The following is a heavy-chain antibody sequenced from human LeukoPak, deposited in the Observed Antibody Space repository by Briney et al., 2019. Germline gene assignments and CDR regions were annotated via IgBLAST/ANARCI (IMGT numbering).Heavy chain of an antibody. CDR2: IYSSGDT. CDR3: ARFTAGWFDP. D-gene: IGHD3-16*01. CDR1: GFTVSSKY. J-gene: IGHJ5*02. Sequence: PGGSLRLSCVVSGFTVSSKYMSWVRQAPGKGLEWVSVIYSSGDTYYADSVKGRFSISRDNSENTVFLQMNSLRAEDTAIYYCARFTAGWFDPWGQGTLVTVSS. V-gene: IGHV3-53*01.